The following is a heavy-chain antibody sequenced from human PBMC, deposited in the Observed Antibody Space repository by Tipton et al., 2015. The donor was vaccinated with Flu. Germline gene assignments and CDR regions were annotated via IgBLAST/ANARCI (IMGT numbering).Heavy chain of an antibody. CDR1: GFTFQTYW. CDR3: ARFEYGSSSGWFDP. CDR2: IKQDGSQR. J-gene: IGHJ5*02. V-gene: IGHV3-7*01. Sequence: AASGFTFQTYWMTWVRQAPTKGLEWVASIKQDGSQRYYVDSVEGRFTISRDNTKNSVYLQMSNLRAEDTAVYYCARFEYGSSSGWFDPWGQGTLVTVSS. D-gene: IGHD3-10*01.